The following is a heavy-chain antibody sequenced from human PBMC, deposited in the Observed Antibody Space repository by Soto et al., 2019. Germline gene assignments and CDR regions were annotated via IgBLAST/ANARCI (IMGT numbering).Heavy chain of an antibody. Sequence: QVQLQESGPGRVKPSETLSLTCTASGGSISPYYWSWIRQPPGEGMEWLGYTYYSGYTNYNPSLKSRLTISVVTSKSQFSLRLSSVTAADTAVYFCARLSRDASGSYRLDYWGRGTLVTVSS. J-gene: IGHJ4*02. CDR2: TYYSGYT. D-gene: IGHD3-10*01. V-gene: IGHV4-59*08. CDR3: ARLSRDASGSYRLDY. CDR1: GGSISPYY.